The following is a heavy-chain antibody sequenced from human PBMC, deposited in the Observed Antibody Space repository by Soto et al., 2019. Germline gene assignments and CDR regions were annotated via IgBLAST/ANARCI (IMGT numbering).Heavy chain of an antibody. CDR3: ARDYDTVYYDSSGLLDAFDI. CDR2: IIPIFGTA. CDR1: GGTXTSYA. V-gene: IGHV1-69*13. Sequence: GXSXKVCFKASGGTXTSYAISWARQAPGQGLGWMGGIIPIFGTANYAQKFQGRVTITADESTSTAYMELSSLRSEDTAVYYCARDYDTVYYDSSGLLDAFDIWGQGTMVTVSS. D-gene: IGHD3-22*01. J-gene: IGHJ3*02.